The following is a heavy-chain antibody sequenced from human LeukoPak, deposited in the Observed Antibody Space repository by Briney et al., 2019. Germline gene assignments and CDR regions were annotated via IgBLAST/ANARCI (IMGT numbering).Heavy chain of an antibody. Sequence: SETLSLTCTVSGGSISSYYWSWLRQPPGKGLEWIGYIYYSGSTNYNPSPKSRVTISVETSKNQFSLKLSSVTAADTAVYYCARGEGYSRYWGQGTLVTVSS. CDR3: ARGEGYSRY. V-gene: IGHV4-59*01. D-gene: IGHD5-18*01. J-gene: IGHJ4*02. CDR2: IYYSGST. CDR1: GGSISSYY.